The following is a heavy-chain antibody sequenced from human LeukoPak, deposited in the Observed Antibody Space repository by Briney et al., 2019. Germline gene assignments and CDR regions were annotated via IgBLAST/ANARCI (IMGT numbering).Heavy chain of an antibody. CDR1: GFTFSSYA. Sequence: GGSLRLSCAASGFTFSSYAMSWVRQAPGKGLEWVSAISGSGGSTYYADSVKGRFTISRDNSKNTLYLQMNSLRAEDTGVYYCAKVVRGVIRGFDYWGQGTLVTVSS. CDR3: AKVVRGVIRGFDY. J-gene: IGHJ4*02. D-gene: IGHD3-10*02. V-gene: IGHV3-23*01. CDR2: ISGSGGST.